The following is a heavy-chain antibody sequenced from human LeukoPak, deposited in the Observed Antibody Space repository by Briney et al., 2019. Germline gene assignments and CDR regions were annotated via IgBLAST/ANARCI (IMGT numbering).Heavy chain of an antibody. D-gene: IGHD2-2*02. CDR2: INPNSGGT. V-gene: IGHV1-2*02. CDR1: GYTFTCYY. CDR3: ARGNVVVPAAIAY. J-gene: IGHJ4*02. Sequence: ASVKVSCKASGYTFTCYYMDWVRQAPGQGLEWMGWINPNSGGTNYAQKFQGRVTMTRDTSISTAYMELSRLRSDDTAVYYCARGNVVVPAAIAYWGQGTLVTVSS.